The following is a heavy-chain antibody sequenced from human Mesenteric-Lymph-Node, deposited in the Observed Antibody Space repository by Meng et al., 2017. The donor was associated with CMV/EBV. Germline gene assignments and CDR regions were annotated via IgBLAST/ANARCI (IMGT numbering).Heavy chain of an antibody. CDR2: INPSSGVT. V-gene: IGHV1-2*02. D-gene: IGHD6-19*01. CDR3: ARVEVAGTGDY. J-gene: IGHJ4*02. Sequence: ASVKVSCKASGYTFTGYYIHWVRQAPGQGLEWMGWINPSSGVTNYAQKFQGRVTMTRDTSISTAYMDLSSLRSDDTAMYYCARVEVAGTGDYWGQGTLVTVSS. CDR1: GYTFTGYY.